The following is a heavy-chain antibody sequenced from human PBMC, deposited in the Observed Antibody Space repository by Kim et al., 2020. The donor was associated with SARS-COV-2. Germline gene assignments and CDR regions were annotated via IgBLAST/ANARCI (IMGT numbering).Heavy chain of an antibody. V-gene: IGHV4-59*08. D-gene: IGHD3-9*01. Sequence: NPSLKSRVTISGDTSKNQFSLMLSSVTAADTAVYYCARHYDILTGYTLDYWGQGTLVTVSS. CDR3: ARHYDILTGYTLDY. J-gene: IGHJ4*02.